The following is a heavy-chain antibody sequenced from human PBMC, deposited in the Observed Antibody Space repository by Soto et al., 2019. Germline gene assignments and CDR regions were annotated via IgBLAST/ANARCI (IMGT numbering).Heavy chain of an antibody. CDR3: ARGGGGGLFEH. CDR2: ISPKSTYR. V-gene: IGHV3-11*06. J-gene: IGHJ4*02. D-gene: IGHD2-21*01. CDR1: GFPFSDYY. Sequence: PGGSLRLSCATSGFPFSDYYMSWIRQAPGKGLEWLSHISPKSTYRNYADSVKGRFTISRDNTKSSLFLHMNSLGVEDTAVYYCARGGGGGLFEHWGQGVLVTVPQ.